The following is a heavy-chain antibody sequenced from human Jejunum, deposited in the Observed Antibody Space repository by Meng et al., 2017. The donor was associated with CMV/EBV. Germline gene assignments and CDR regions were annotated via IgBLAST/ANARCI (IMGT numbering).Heavy chain of an antibody. CDR2: ISWKGDTI. D-gene: IGHD2-2*01. CDR3: ARDFQLYYYHYYGMDV. Sequence: FTFDDYAMHWVRQAPGKGLEWVSGISWKGDTIGYADSVKGRFTISRDNAKKSLYLQMNSLRPEDTALYYCARDFQLYYYHYYGMDVWGQGTTVTVSS. J-gene: IGHJ6*02. V-gene: IGHV3-9*01. CDR1: FTFDDYA.